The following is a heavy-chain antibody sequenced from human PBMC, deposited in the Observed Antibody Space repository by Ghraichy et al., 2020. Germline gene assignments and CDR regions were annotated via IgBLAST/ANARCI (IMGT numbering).Heavy chain of an antibody. J-gene: IGHJ3*02. CDR3: ARAGAVAGTDDAFDI. Sequence: GGSLRLSCAASGFTFSSYWMSWVRQAPGKGLEWVANIKQDGSEKYYVDSVKGRFTISRDNAKNSLYLQMNSLRAEDTAVYYCARAGAVAGTDDAFDIWGQGTMVTVSS. D-gene: IGHD6-19*01. CDR2: IKQDGSEK. CDR1: GFTFSSYW. V-gene: IGHV3-7*04.